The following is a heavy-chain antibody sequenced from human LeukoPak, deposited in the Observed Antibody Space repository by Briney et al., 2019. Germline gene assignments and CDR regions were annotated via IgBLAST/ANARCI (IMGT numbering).Heavy chain of an antibody. Sequence: GGSLRLSCAASGFTFSSYAMSWVRQPPGKWLEWVSVISGSGGSTYTADSVKGRFTISRDNSKNTLYLQMNRLRAEDTAVYYYAKNSQQLVLAFYFDYWGQGTLVTVSS. CDR2: ISGSGGST. D-gene: IGHD6-13*01. V-gene: IGHV3-23*01. J-gene: IGHJ4*02. CDR1: GFTFSSYA. CDR3: AKNSQQLVLAFYFDY.